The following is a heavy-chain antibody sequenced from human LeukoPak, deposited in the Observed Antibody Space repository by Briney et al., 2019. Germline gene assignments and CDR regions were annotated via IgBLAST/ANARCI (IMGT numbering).Heavy chain of an antibody. J-gene: IGHJ4*02. V-gene: IGHV4-30-2*01. CDR1: GGSITSDTYY. Sequence: SQTLSLTCGVSGGSITSDTYYWSWIRQPPGKGLEWIGYILHSGSSYYNPSLNSRVTISIDTSKNQFSLKLHSVTAADTAVYYCAKTRNFWSAYFDYWGQGTLVTVSS. D-gene: IGHD3-3*01. CDR3: AKTRNFWSAYFDY. CDR2: ILHSGSS.